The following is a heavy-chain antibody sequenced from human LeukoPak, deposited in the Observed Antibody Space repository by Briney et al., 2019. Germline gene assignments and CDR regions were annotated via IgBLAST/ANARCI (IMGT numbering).Heavy chain of an antibody. CDR2: ISGSGGST. J-gene: IGHJ4*02. V-gene: IGHV3-23*01. D-gene: IGHD6-13*01. CDR1: GFTFSSYA. Sequence: PGGSLRLSCAASGFTFSSYAMSWVRQAPGKGVEWVSAISGSGGSTYYADSVKGRFTISRDNSKNTLYLQMNSLRAEDTAIYYCSKGQGEGSSWQALDSWGQGTLVTVSS. CDR3: SKGQGEGSSWQALDS.